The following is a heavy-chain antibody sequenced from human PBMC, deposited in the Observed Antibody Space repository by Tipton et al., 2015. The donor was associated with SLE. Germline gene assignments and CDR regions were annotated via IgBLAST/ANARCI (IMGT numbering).Heavy chain of an antibody. CDR3: ARESEWEPYYFDY. CDR1: GFTFSSYS. CDR2: ISSSSSTI. J-gene: IGHJ4*02. D-gene: IGHD1-26*01. Sequence: SLRLSCAASGFTFSSYSMNWVRQAPGKGLEWVSYISSSSSTIYYADSVKGRFTISRDNAKNSLYLQMNSLRAEDTAVYYCARESEWEPYYFDYWGQGTLVTVSS. V-gene: IGHV3-48*01.